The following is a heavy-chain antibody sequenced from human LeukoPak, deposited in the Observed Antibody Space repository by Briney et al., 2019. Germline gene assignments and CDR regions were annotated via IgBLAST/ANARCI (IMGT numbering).Heavy chain of an antibody. CDR1: GFTFSDYY. CDR2: ISSSGSTI. D-gene: IGHD3-10*01. V-gene: IGHV3-11*01. Sequence: GGSLRLSCAASGFTFSDYYMSWIRQAPGKGLEWVSYISSSGSTIYYADSVKRRFTISRDNAKNSLYLQMNSLRAEDTAVYYCARAYYYGSGSYSDGMDVWGQGTTVTVSS. J-gene: IGHJ6*02. CDR3: ARAYYYGSGSYSDGMDV.